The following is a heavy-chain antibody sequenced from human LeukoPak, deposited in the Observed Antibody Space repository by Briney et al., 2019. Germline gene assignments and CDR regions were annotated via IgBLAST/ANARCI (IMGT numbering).Heavy chain of an antibody. D-gene: IGHD3-3*01. CDR3: AREYYDFWSGYSGFDY. CDR2: TRNKANSYTT. V-gene: IGHV3-72*01. Sequence: GGSLRLSCAASGFTFNNVWMNWGRQAPGKGLEWVGRTRNKANSYTTEYAASVKGRFTISRDDSKNSLYLQMNSLKTEDTAVYYCAREYYDFWSGYSGFDYWGQGTLVTVSS. CDR1: GFTFNNVW. J-gene: IGHJ4*02.